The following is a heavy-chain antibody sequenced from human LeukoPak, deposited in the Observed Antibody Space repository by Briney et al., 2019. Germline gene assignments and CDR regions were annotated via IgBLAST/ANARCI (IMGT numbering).Heavy chain of an antibody. J-gene: IGHJ6*03. Sequence: GGSLRLSCAASGFTFSSYWMHWVRQAPGKGLVWVSRINSDGSSTSYADSVKGRFTSSRDNAKNTLYLQMNSLRAEDTAVYYCARDFEDIVVVPAALDLYYYYMDVWGKGTTVTVSS. CDR1: GFTFSSYW. V-gene: IGHV3-74*01. D-gene: IGHD2-2*01. CDR3: ARDFEDIVVVPAALDLYYYYMDV. CDR2: INSDGSST.